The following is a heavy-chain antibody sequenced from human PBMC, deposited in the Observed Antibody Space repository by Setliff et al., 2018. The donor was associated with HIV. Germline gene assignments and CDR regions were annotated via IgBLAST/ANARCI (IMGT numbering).Heavy chain of an antibody. CDR3: ARHNTGYSYGYDYYYYYMDV. V-gene: IGHV4-39*01. J-gene: IGHJ6*03. CDR1: GGSFSGYY. Sequence: LSLTCAVFGGSFSGYYWSWIRQPPGKGLEWIGSIYYSGSTYYNPSLKSRITISVDTSKNQFSLKLSSVTAADTAVYYCARHNTGYSYGYDYYYYYMDVWGKGTTVTVSS. D-gene: IGHD5-18*01. CDR2: IYYSGST.